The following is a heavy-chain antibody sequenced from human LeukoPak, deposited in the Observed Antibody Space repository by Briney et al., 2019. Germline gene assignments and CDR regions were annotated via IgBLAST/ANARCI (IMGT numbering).Heavy chain of an antibody. Sequence: PGGSLRLSCAGSGVTFSNYAMSWVRQAPGEGLEWVSSISGGGITTYYADSAKGRFTISRDNSKNTMFLQMNSLRDDHTAVYYCPRQSYASGWNPFDHWGQGILGTVSS. CDR2: ISGGGITT. CDR1: GVTFSNYA. V-gene: IGHV3-23*01. D-gene: IGHD6-19*01. J-gene: IGHJ4*02. CDR3: PRQSYASGWNPFDH.